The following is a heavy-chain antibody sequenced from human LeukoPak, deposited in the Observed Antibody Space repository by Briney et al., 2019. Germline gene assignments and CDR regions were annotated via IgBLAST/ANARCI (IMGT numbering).Heavy chain of an antibody. V-gene: IGHV1-2*02. J-gene: IGHJ4*02. D-gene: IGHD3-16*01. CDR1: GYTFTGYY. CDR2: INPNSGGT. Sequence: ASVKVSCKASGYTFTGYYMHWVRQAPGQGLEWMGWINPNSGGTNYAQKFQGRVTMTRDTSISTAYMELSRLRSDDTAVYYCARADRFRWGHFDYWGQGTLVTVSS. CDR3: ARADRFRWGHFDY.